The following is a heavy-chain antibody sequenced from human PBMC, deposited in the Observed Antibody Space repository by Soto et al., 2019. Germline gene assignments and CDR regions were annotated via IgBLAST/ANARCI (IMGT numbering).Heavy chain of an antibody. Sequence: EVQLLESGGGLVQPGGSLRLSCAASGLTFSRHAMAWVRQAPGKGLEWLSSISESSSSTYYAASVKGRFTISKDNSKNMLYLQMNSLRAEDTAVYYCAKKPNGFDSWGQGTLVTVSS. J-gene: IGHJ5*01. CDR3: AKKPNGFDS. CDR1: GLTFSRHA. CDR2: ISESSSST. V-gene: IGHV3-23*01.